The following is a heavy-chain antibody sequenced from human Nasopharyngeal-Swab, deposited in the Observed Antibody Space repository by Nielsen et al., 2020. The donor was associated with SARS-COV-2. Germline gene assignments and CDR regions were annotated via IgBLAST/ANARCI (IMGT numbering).Heavy chain of an antibody. CDR1: GYTFTSSD. CDR3: ARGRRGIVGATVYYFDY. CDR2: MNPNSVNT. Sequence: ASVKVSCKASGYTFTSSDINWVRQATGQGLEWMGWMNPNSVNTGYAQKFQGRVTMTRNTSISTAYMELSSLRSEDTAVYYCARGRRGIVGATVYYFDYWGQGTLVTVPS. J-gene: IGHJ4*02. D-gene: IGHD1-26*01. V-gene: IGHV1-8*01.